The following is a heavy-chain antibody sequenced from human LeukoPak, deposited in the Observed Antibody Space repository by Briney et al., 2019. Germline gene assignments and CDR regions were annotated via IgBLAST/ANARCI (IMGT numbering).Heavy chain of an antibody. Sequence: ASVKVSCKASGYTFTGYYMHWVRQAPGQGLEWMGWINPNSGGTNYAQKFQGRVTMTRDTSISTAYMELSRLRSDDTAVYYCARGRGYSSGWYGGTHFDYWGQGTLVTVSS. CDR2: INPNSGGT. CDR1: GYTFTGYY. J-gene: IGHJ4*02. D-gene: IGHD6-19*01. CDR3: ARGRGYSSGWYGGTHFDY. V-gene: IGHV1-2*02.